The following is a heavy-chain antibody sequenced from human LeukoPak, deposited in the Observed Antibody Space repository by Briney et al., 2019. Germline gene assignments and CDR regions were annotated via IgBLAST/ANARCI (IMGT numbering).Heavy chain of an antibody. Sequence: SETLSLTCTVSGGSISSSSYYWGWLRQPPGKGLEWFGSIYYSGSTYYNPSLKSRVTISVDTSKNQFSLKLSSVTAADTAVYYCARHYDFWSGYPTGWFDPWGQGTLVTVSS. J-gene: IGHJ5*02. CDR1: GGSISSSSYY. V-gene: IGHV4-39*01. D-gene: IGHD3-3*01. CDR2: IYYSGST. CDR3: ARHYDFWSGYPTGWFDP.